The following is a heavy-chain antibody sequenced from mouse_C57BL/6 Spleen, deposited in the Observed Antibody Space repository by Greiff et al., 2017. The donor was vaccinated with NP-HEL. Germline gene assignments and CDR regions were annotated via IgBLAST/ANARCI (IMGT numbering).Heavy chain of an antibody. Sequence: EVKVVESGGDLVKPGGSLKLSCAASGFTFSSYGMSWVRQTPDKRLEWVATISSGGGYTYYTDSVKGRFTISRDNATNTLYLQVSRLKSEDTAMYYCARHRDGYYYFDYWGQGTTLTVSS. CDR1: GFTFSSYG. D-gene: IGHD2-3*01. CDR2: ISSGGGYT. CDR3: ARHRDGYYYFDY. V-gene: IGHV5-6*01. J-gene: IGHJ2*01.